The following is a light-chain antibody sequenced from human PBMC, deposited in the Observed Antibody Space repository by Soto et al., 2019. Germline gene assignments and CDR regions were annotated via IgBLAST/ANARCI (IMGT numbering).Light chain of an antibody. V-gene: IGKV3-20*01. CDR3: QQYGRSPPWT. CDR1: QSVSSTY. J-gene: IGKJ1*01. Sequence: EIVLTQSPGTLSLSPGETATLSCRASQSVSSTYLAWYQQKPGQAPRLLSYGASSRVTGIPDRFSGSGSGTDFTLTISRLEPEDFAVYYCQQYGRSPPWTVGQGTKVEI. CDR2: GAS.